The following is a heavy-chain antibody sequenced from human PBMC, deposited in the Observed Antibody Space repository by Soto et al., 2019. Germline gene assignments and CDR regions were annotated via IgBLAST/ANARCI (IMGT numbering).Heavy chain of an antibody. D-gene: IGHD2-2*01. CDR1: GGSISSSNW. CDR3: ARTLEDIVVVPAAGYYGMDV. V-gene: IGHV4-4*02. CDR2: IYHSGST. J-gene: IGHJ6*02. Sequence: SETLSLTCAVSGGSISSSNWWSWVRQPPGKGLEWIGEIYHSGSTNYNPSLKSRVTISVDKSKNQFSLKLSSVTAADTAVYYCARTLEDIVVVPAAGYYGMDVWGQGTTVTVSS.